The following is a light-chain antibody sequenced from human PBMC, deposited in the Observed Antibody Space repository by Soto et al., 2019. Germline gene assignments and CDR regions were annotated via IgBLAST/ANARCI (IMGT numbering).Light chain of an antibody. CDR1: QDITNC. J-gene: IGKJ1*01. CDR2: DAS. CDR3: QQYENLPWT. Sequence: ETQMTQSPSSLSASVGDRVTITCQATQDITNCLNWYQQKPGQAPTLLLYDASNVETEVPSRFSGSGSGTDFSLNIASLHPEDIATYYCQQYENLPWTFGQGTKVEI. V-gene: IGKV1-33*01.